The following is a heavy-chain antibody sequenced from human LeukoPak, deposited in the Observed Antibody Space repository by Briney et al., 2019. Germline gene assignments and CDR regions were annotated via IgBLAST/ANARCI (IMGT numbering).Heavy chain of an antibody. J-gene: IGHJ4*02. CDR2: INASGRAT. Sequence: GGSLRLSCAASGFIFSNFGMNWVRQAPGKGLEWVAAINASGRATSYADSVRGRFTISRDNSKNTLYLQMNSLRAEDTAVYYCARGAGYNYPYYFDYWGQGTLVTVSS. D-gene: IGHD5-24*01. CDR1: GFIFSNFG. V-gene: IGHV3-23*01. CDR3: ARGAGYNYPYYFDY.